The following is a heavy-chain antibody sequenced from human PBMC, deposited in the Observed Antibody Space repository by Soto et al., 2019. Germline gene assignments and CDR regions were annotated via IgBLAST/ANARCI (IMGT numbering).Heavy chain of an antibody. CDR3: AKVAKPRVVIEYFDY. V-gene: IGHV3-23*01. J-gene: IGHJ4*02. CDR2: ISSSGGRT. D-gene: IGHD3-3*01. Sequence: EVQLLESGGGLVQPGGSVRLSCGTSGFSLVNYGMGWVRQAPGKGLEWVSGISSSGGRTYFADSVRGRFTISRDNSKNTMYLQMDSLRVEDTAVYYCAKVAKPRVVIEYFDYWGQGSLVTVSS. CDR1: GFSLVNYG.